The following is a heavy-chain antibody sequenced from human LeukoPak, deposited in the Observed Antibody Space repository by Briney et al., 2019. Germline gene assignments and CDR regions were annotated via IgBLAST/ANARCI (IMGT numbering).Heavy chain of an antibody. V-gene: IGHV3-21*01. CDR3: ARDLLGYCTTGICYAKSNWFDP. CDR2: IISSGSDI. D-gene: IGHD2-8*01. CDR1: GVTFSNFG. Sequence: GGSLRLSCAASGVTFSNFGRNWVRQAPGKGLEWVGSIISSGSDIYYADSVTGRFPTSRDNAKNSLYLQMNRLRAEDTAVYSCARDLLGYCTTGICYAKSNWFDPWGQGTLVTVSS. J-gene: IGHJ5*02.